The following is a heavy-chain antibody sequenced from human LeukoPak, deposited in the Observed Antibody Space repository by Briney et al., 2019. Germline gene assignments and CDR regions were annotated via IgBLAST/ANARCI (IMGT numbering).Heavy chain of an antibody. CDR2: INHSGST. D-gene: IGHD4-17*01. V-gene: IGHV4-34*01. Sequence: AETLSLTCAVYGGSLRGYYWSWIRQPPGKGLEGVGEINHSGSTNYNPSLKSRVTISVDTSKHQFSLKLSSVTAADTAVYYCARPTVTKFSYYYYMDVWGKGTTVTVSS. CDR1: GGSLRGYY. CDR3: ARPTVTKFSYYYYMDV. J-gene: IGHJ6*03.